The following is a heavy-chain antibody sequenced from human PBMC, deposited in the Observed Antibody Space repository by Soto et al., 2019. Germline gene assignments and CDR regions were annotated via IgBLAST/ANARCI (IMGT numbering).Heavy chain of an antibody. CDR2: ISYEGSNK. CDR3: AKAVAGSFDY. J-gene: IGHJ4*02. D-gene: IGHD6-19*01. V-gene: IGHV3-30*18. CDR1: GFTFSRYG. Sequence: QVQLVESGGGVVQPGRSLRLSCAASGFTFSRYGMHGVRQAPGKGLEWVAVISYEGSNKYYADSVKGRFTISRDNSKNTLYLQMNSLRAEDTAVYYCAKAVAGSFDYWGQGTLVTVSS.